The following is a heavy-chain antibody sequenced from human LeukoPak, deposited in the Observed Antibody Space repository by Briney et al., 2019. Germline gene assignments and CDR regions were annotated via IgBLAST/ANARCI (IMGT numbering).Heavy chain of an antibody. D-gene: IGHD4-17*01. J-gene: IGHJ4*02. V-gene: IGHV3-21*01. Sequence: GGSLRLSCAASGFTFSSYSMNWVRQAPGKGLEWVSSISSSSSYIYYADSVKGRFTISRGNAKNSLYLQMNSLRAEDTALYYCAREGGRDYGDYLSYWGQGTLVTVSS. CDR3: AREGGRDYGDYLSY. CDR1: GFTFSSYS. CDR2: ISSSSSYI.